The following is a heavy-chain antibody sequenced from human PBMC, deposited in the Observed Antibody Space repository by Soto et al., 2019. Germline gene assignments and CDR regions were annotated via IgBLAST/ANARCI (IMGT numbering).Heavy chain of an antibody. J-gene: IGHJ6*03. CDR2: ISSSSSTI. Sequence: GGSLRLSCAASGFTFSSYSMNWVRQAPGKGLEWVSYISSSSSTIYYADSVKGQFTISRDNAKNSLYLQMNSLRAEDTAVYYCARKDPADTAMVLFTYYYMDVWGKGTTVTVSS. D-gene: IGHD5-18*01. CDR1: GFTFSSYS. V-gene: IGHV3-48*01. CDR3: ARKDPADTAMVLFTYYYMDV.